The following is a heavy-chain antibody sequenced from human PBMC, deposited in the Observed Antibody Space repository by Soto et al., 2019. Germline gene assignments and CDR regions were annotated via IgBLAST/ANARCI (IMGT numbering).Heavy chain of an antibody. Sequence: PSETLSLTCTVSGGSITSGDDYWSWIRQPPGKGVEWIGYMYYSGSTYYNPSLKSRVAISVDTSKNQFSLKLSSVIAADTALYCCARSPTVGGVISGMDVWGQGTTVPVSS. CDR1: GGSITSGDDY. V-gene: IGHV4-30-4*01. CDR3: ARSPTVGGVISGMDV. J-gene: IGHJ6*02. CDR2: MYYSGST. D-gene: IGHD3-16*01.